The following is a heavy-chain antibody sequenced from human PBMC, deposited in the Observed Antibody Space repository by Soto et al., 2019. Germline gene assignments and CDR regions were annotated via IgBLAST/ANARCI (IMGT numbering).Heavy chain of an antibody. CDR1: GFAFGASA. V-gene: IGHV3-73*01. CDR2: IGSKGETYAT. Sequence: PGGSLRLSCAASGFAFGASALQWVRQASGKGLEWLGRIGSKGETYATTYAASVKGRFTISRDNSKNTLFLQMNSLRDEDTAVYYCAKYVYNTGWYLPFDPWGQGTLVTVSS. D-gene: IGHD6-19*01. J-gene: IGHJ5*02. CDR3: AKYVYNTGWYLPFDP.